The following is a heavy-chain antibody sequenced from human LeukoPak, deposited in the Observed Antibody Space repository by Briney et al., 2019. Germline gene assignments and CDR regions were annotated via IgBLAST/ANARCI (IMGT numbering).Heavy chain of an antibody. V-gene: IGHV3-33*01. J-gene: IGHJ6*02. CDR1: GFTFSSYD. CDR3: ARSPKGDSYGMDV. Sequence: GGSLRLSCAASGFTFSSYDMHWVRQAPGKGLEWVSVIRYDGSNKYYAESVKGRFTISRDNSKNTLFLQINSLRAEDTAVYYCARSPKGDSYGMDVWGQGTTVTVSS. CDR2: IRYDGSNK.